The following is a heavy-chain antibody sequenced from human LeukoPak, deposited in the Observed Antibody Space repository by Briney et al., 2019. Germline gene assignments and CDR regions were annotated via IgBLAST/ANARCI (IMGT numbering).Heavy chain of an antibody. V-gene: IGHV4-38-2*01. CDR3: ARHHYYYYMDV. CDR1: GYSISSGYY. Sequence: PSETLSLTCAVSGYSISSGYYWVWMRQPAGKGREGIGRIYHSGSTYYNPSLKSRFTISVGTSKNQFSLKLTSVTAADTAVYYCARHHYYYYMDVSGKGTTVTVSS. CDR2: IYHSGST. J-gene: IGHJ6*03.